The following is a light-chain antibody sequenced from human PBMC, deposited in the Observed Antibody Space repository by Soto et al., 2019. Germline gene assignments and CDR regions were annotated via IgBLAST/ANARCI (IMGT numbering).Light chain of an antibody. V-gene: IGKV3-20*01. CDR1: QSVSSSY. CDR2: GAS. CDR3: QQYNNWPSWT. Sequence: IVLTQSPGTLSLSPGERATLSCRASQSVSSSYLAWYQQKPGQAPRLLIYGASSRATGIPDRFSGSGSGTEFTLTISSLQSEDFAVYYCQQYNNWPSWTFGQGTKVDIK. J-gene: IGKJ1*01.